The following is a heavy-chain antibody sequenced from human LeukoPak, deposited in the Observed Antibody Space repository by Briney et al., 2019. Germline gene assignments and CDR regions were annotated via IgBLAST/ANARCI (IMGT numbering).Heavy chain of an antibody. J-gene: IGHJ5*02. CDR3: ARLPRQGSSGLGWLDP. CDR1: GSSFTSYW. D-gene: IGHD3-22*01. Sequence: GASLQISCEGSGSSFTSYWIGWVRPLPGKGLEWMGIIYPGDSDTRYSPSFQGQVTISADKSISTAYLQWRSLKASDSAMYYCARLPRQGSSGLGWLDPWGQGTLVTVSS. V-gene: IGHV5-51*01. CDR2: IYPGDSDT.